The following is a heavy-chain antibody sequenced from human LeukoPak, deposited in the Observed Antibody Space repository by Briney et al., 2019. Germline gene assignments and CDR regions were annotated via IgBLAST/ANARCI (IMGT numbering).Heavy chain of an antibody. Sequence: GGSLRLSCAAAGFPFNSYWMTWVRQPPGKGLEWVPGISWNSGSIGYADSVKGRFTISRDNAKNSLYLQMNSLRAEDTALHYCAKGGIAVAEPFDYWGQGTLVTVSS. D-gene: IGHD6-19*01. CDR2: ISWNSGSI. CDR1: GFPFNSYW. V-gene: IGHV3-9*01. CDR3: AKGGIAVAEPFDY. J-gene: IGHJ4*02.